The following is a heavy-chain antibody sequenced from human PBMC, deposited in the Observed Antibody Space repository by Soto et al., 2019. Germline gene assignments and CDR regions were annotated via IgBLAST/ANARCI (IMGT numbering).Heavy chain of an antibody. Sequence: PEPLSHTCTVYEWSSNNYDLSWIRQPPGKGLEWIGEINHSGSTNYNASLKSRVTISEDTSKKQFSLELRFVTAADTAGYYSARGGLIPRVLYSWGQGPLVT. V-gene: IGHV4-34*01. J-gene: IGHJ4*02. CDR2: INHSGST. D-gene: IGHD2-21*01. CDR3: ARGGLIPRVLYS. CDR1: EWSSNNYD.